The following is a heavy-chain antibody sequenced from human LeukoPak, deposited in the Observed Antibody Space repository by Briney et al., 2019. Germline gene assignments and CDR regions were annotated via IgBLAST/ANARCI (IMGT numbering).Heavy chain of an antibody. CDR3: AKGLDSSGLRGVDAFDI. J-gene: IGHJ3*02. D-gene: IGHD3-22*01. CDR2: IKQDGSEQ. Sequence: GGSLRLSCAASGFTFTTYWMGWVRQAPGKGLEWVANIKQDGSEQYYVDSVKGRFTISRDNAKNSLSLQMNSLRAEDTAVYYCAKGLDSSGLRGVDAFDIWGQGTMVTVSS. CDR1: GFTFTTYW. V-gene: IGHV3-7*03.